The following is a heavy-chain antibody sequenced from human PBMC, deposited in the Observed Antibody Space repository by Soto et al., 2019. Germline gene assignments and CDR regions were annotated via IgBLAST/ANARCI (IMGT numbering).Heavy chain of an antibody. J-gene: IGHJ6*02. Sequence: GGSLRLSCAASGFTFSDYYMSWIRQAPGKGLEWVSYISSSSSYTNYADSVKGRFTISRDNAKNSLYLQMNSLRAEDTAVYYCARDVPTAMVSRLYYYYGMYVWAQGTTVTVSS. V-gene: IGHV3-11*06. D-gene: IGHD5-18*01. CDR1: GFTFSDYY. CDR3: ARDVPTAMVSRLYYYYGMYV. CDR2: ISSSSSYT.